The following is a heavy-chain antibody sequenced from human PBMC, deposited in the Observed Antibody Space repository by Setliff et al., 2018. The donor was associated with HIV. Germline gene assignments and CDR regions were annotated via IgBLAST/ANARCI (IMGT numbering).Heavy chain of an antibody. CDR3: AREGITGTTLHPY. CDR1: GFAFSGHQ. Sequence: LRLSCAASGFAFSGHQMSWVRQAPGKGLEWVAKIKQDGSDKYYVDSVKGRFTISRDNAKNSLYLEMNSLRAEDTAVYYCAREGITGTTLHPYWGQGTLVTVSS. V-gene: IGHV3-7*01. J-gene: IGHJ4*02. D-gene: IGHD1-7*01. CDR2: IKQDGSDK.